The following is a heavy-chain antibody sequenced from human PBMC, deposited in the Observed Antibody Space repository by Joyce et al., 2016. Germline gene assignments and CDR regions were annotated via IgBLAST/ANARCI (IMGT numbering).Heavy chain of an antibody. J-gene: IGHJ4*02. D-gene: IGHD2-15*01. CDR2: NGACGIRI. Sequence: QLVESGGGLVKPGGSLRLSCAASGFTFSSYSMNWVSQDAGKWQEWLSSNGACGIRIYYTDSVNVRFTIARDNAKNSLFLHLNSLRAEDTAVYYCARVVRGFCSGGSCYIDHWGQGILVTVSS. CDR1: GFTFSSYS. CDR3: ARVVRGFCSGGSCYIDH. V-gene: IGHV3-21*02.